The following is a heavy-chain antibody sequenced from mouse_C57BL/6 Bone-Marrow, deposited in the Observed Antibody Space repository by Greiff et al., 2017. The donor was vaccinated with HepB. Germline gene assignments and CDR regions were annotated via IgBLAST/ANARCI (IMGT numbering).Heavy chain of an antibody. Sequence: EVKLQESGPELVKPGASVKMSCKASGYTFTDYNMHWVKQSHGKSLEWIGYINPNNGGTSYNQKFKGKATLTVNKSSSTAYMELRSLTSEDSAVYYCARSRYYGFLAYWGQGTLVTVSA. CDR2: INPNNGGT. CDR1: GYTFTDYN. D-gene: IGHD1-1*01. J-gene: IGHJ3*01. CDR3: ARSRYYGFLAY. V-gene: IGHV1-22*01.